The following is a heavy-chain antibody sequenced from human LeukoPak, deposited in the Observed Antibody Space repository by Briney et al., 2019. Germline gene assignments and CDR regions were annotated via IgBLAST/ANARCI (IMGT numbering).Heavy chain of an antibody. D-gene: IGHD4-17*01. CDR1: GFTFSSYS. Sequence: GGSLRLSCAASGFTFSSYSMNWVRQAPGKGLEWVSYISSSGSTIYYADSVKGRSTISRDNAKNSLYLQMNSLRAEDTAVYYCARDLTTYGMDVWGQGTTVTVSS. V-gene: IGHV3-48*04. J-gene: IGHJ6*02. CDR3: ARDLTTYGMDV. CDR2: ISSSGSTI.